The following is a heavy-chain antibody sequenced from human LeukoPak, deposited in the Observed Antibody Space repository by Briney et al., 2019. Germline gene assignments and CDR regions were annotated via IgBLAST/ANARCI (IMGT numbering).Heavy chain of an antibody. Sequence: ASVKVSCKTSGYTFTSLDINWVRQATGQGLEWMGWINPNSGNRGYAQQFQGRVTITRDTSIRTAYMEQTNLRSEDTAVYYCARVDGSPDYWGQGTLVTVSS. J-gene: IGHJ4*02. CDR1: GYTFTSLD. V-gene: IGHV1-8*03. CDR3: ARVDGSPDY. CDR2: INPNSGNR. D-gene: IGHD2-15*01.